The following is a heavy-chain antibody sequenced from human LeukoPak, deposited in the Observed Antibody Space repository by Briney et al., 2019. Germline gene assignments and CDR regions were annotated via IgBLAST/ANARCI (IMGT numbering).Heavy chain of an antibody. D-gene: IGHD2-15*01. Sequence: GGSLRLSCAASGFTFSCYGMHWVRQAPGKGLEWVAVISYDGSNKYYADSVKGRFTISRDNSKNTLYLQMNSLRAEDTAVYYCAKGWPATRYWGQGTLVTVSS. CDR2: ISYDGSNK. CDR3: AKGWPATRY. CDR1: GFTFSCYG. J-gene: IGHJ4*02. V-gene: IGHV3-30*18.